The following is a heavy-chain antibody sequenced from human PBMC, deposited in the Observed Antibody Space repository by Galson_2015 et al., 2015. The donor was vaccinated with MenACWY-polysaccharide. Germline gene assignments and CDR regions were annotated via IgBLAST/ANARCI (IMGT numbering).Heavy chain of an antibody. CDR3: ARVEKYSGSYYILH. CDR2: IYHSGST. D-gene: IGHD1-26*01. Sequence: LTCVVSGSSICSGYYWGWIRLPPGPGLEWVGSIYHSGSTYYKPSLKIPFTISVDTSNNKFSLKLSSVTAAYTAVYYCARVEKYSGSYYILHWGQGTLVTVSS. CDR1: GSSICSGYY. V-gene: IGHV4-38-2*01. J-gene: IGHJ4*02.